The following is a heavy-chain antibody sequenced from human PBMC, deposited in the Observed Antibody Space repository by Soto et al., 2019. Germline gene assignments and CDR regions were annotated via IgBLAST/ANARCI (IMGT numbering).Heavy chain of an antibody. CDR3: AHKVVSVGFLEWLRRDWFDF. J-gene: IGHJ5*01. Sequence: QITLKESGPTLVKPTQTLTLTCTFSGFSLSTSGVGVGWIRQPPGKVLEWLALIYWDDDKRYSPSLKSRITISKDTTKIQVVLTTRNMDPEDKATYYCAHKVVSVGFLEWLRRDWFDFWGQGTLVTDSS. D-gene: IGHD3-3*01. CDR1: GFSLSTSGVG. V-gene: IGHV2-5*02. CDR2: IYWDDDK.